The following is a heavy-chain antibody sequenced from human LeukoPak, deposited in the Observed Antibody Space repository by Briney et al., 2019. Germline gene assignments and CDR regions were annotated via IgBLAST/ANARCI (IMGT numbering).Heavy chain of an antibody. D-gene: IGHD3-10*01. J-gene: IGHJ4*02. Sequence: GMSLRLSCAASGFTFSTYALHWFRQAPGKGLEWVAIISFDVSDKYYADSVKGRFTISRDNSKNSLYLQMNSLRAEDTALYYCAKLLSPPYYFDCWGQGTLVTVSS. CDR3: AKLLSPPYYFDC. V-gene: IGHV3-30-3*02. CDR1: GFTFSTYA. CDR2: ISFDVSDK.